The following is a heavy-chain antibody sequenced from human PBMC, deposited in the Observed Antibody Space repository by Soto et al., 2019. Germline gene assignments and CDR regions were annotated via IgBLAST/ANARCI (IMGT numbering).Heavy chain of an antibody. Sequence: GGSLRLSCAASGFPFSSYWISWVRQAPGKGLEWVANIKQDGSEKHYVDSVKGRFTISRDNAKNSLYLQMNSLRTEDTAVYYCASNRISGYTPFDYWGQGTLVTVSS. V-gene: IGHV3-7*01. J-gene: IGHJ4*02. CDR1: GFPFSSYW. CDR3: ASNRISGYTPFDY. D-gene: IGHD3-22*01. CDR2: IKQDGSEK.